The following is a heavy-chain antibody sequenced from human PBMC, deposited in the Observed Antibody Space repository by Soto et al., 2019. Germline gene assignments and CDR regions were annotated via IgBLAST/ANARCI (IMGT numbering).Heavy chain of an antibody. CDR2: IYYSGST. D-gene: IGHD2-2*02. CDR3: ARHRSNTLYFDY. Sequence: SETLSLTCTVSGGSISSYYWSWIRQPPGKELEWIGSIYYSGSTYYNPSLKSRVTISVDTSKNQFSLKLSSVTTADTAVYYCARHRSNTLYFDYWGQGTLVTVSS. V-gene: IGHV4-59*05. J-gene: IGHJ4*02. CDR1: GGSISSYY.